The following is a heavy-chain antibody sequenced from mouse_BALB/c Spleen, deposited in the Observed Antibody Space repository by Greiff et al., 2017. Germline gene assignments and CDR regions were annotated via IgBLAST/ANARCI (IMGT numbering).Heavy chain of an antibody. V-gene: IGHV1S137*01. CDR1: GYTFTDYA. J-gene: IGHJ3*01. Sequence: LVESGAELVRPGVSVKISCKGSGYTFTDYAMHWVKQSHAKSLEWIGVISTYYGDASYNQKFKGKATMTVDKSSSTAYMELARLTSEDSAIYYCAVYGNYGWFAYWGQGTLVTVSA. CDR2: ISTYYGDA. D-gene: IGHD2-10*02. CDR3: AVYGNYGWFAY.